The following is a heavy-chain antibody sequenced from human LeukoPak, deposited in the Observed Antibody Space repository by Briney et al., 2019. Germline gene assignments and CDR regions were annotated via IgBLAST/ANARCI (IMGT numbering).Heavy chain of an antibody. J-gene: IGHJ6*03. CDR1: GYTVTGYY. V-gene: IGHV1-2*02. CDR3: ARGVSSSWYPPYYYYMDV. CDR2: INPNSGGT. Sequence: ASVKVSCKASGYTVTGYYMHWVRQAPGQGLEWMGWINPNSGGTNYAQKFQGRVTMTRDTSISTAYMELSRLRSDDTAVYYCARGVSSSWYPPYYYYMDVWGKGTTVTISS. D-gene: IGHD6-13*01.